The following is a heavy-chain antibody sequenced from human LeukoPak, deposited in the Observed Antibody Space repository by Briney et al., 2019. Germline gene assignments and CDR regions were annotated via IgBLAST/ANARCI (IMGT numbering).Heavy chain of an antibody. Sequence: PGGSLRLSCVASGFPFSSYWMTWVRQAPGKGLEWVANIKQDGSKKSYVDSVKGRFTISRDSAKNSLYLQMNSLRAEGTAIYYCTRVGYIDEGIDYWGQGTLVTVSS. CDR3: TRVGYIDEGIDY. J-gene: IGHJ4*02. D-gene: IGHD5-24*01. CDR1: GFPFSSYW. CDR2: IKQDGSKK. V-gene: IGHV3-7*04.